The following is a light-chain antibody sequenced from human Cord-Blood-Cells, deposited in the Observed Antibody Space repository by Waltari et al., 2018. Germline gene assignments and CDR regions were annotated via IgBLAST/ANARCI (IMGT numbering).Light chain of an antibody. CDR1: QSITSY. V-gene: IGKV1-39*01. Sequence: DIQMSQSPSSLSASVGDRVTINCRASQSITSYLNWYQQKPGKAAKLLIYAASSLQSGVPSRFSGSGSGTDFTLTISSLQPEDFATYYCQQRYSTPLTFGGGTKVEIK. CDR2: AAS. CDR3: QQRYSTPLT. J-gene: IGKJ4*01.